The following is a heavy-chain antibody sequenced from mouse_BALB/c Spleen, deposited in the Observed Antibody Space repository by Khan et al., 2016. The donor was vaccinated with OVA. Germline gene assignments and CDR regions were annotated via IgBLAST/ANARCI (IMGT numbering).Heavy chain of an antibody. CDR2: INTHSGVP. Sequence: QIQLVQSGPELKKPGETVRISCKASGYTFTTAGIQWVQKMPGKGLKWIGWINTHSGVPKYAEDFKGRFAFSLEISVKTAYLLITHLKNEDTATYCCARGGAAYYRNDGGAMEYWGQGTSVTDSS. J-gene: IGHJ4*01. CDR1: GYTFTTAG. D-gene: IGHD2-14*01. CDR3: ARGGAAYYRNDGGAMEY. V-gene: IGHV9-4*02.